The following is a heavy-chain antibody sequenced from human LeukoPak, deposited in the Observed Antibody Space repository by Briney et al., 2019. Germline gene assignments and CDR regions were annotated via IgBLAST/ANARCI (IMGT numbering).Heavy chain of an antibody. J-gene: IGHJ4*02. Sequence: GGSLRRSCAASGFTFSSYWRSWVRQAPGKGLEWVANIKQDVSEKDYVDSVKGRFTISRDNAKNSLYLQMNSLRAEDTAVYYCARDRLTGGIPNPLDYWGQGTLVTVSS. CDR3: ARDRLTGGIPNPLDY. D-gene: IGHD7-27*01. CDR2: IKQDVSEK. CDR1: GFTFSSYW. V-gene: IGHV3-7*01.